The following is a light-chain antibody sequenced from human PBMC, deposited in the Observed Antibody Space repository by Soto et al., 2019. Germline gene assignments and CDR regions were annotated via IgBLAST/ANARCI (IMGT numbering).Light chain of an antibody. Sequence: DIQMTQSPSSLSASVGDRVTIICRASQTMSTYLNWYQQKPGKAPKLLIYATSSLQSGVPSRFSGSGSGTDFTLTISSLQPEDFATYYCQQSYSTPYTFGQGTKLEIQ. CDR3: QQSYSTPYT. J-gene: IGKJ2*01. CDR1: QTMSTY. V-gene: IGKV1-39*01. CDR2: ATS.